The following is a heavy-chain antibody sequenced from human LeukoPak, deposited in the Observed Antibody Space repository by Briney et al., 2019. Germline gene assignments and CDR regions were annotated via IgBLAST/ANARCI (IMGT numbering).Heavy chain of an antibody. V-gene: IGHV3-23*01. J-gene: IGHJ6*02. D-gene: IGHD6-19*01. CDR2: ISGSGGST. CDR1: GFTFSSYA. Sequence: GGSLRLSCAASGFTFSSYAMSWVRQAPGKGLEWVSAISGSGGSTYYADSGKGRFSISRDNSKNTLYLKMNSLRAEDTAVYYCAKRSGWYLGDYYGMDVWGQGTTVTVSS. CDR3: AKRSGWYLGDYYGMDV.